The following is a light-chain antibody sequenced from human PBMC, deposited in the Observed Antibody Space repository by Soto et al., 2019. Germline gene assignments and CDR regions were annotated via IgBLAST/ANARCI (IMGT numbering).Light chain of an antibody. V-gene: IGKV1-6*01. CDR3: LQDYNFPWT. CDR1: QGIGSD. CDR2: AAS. J-gene: IGKJ1*01. Sequence: AIQMTQSPSSLSASLGDRATITCRASQGIGSDLGWYQQKPGNAPRLLIYAASTFQSGVPSRFSGSGSGTDFTLTISSLSPEDFATYYCLQDYNFPWTFGQGTKVEIK.